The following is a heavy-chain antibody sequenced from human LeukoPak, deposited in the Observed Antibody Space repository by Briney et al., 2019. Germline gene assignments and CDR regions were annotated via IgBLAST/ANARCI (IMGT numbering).Heavy chain of an antibody. CDR2: IIPIFGTA. CDR3: ARDFFRDGYINFDY. CDR1: GGTFSSYA. J-gene: IGHJ4*02. D-gene: IGHD5-18*01. Sequence: GASVKVSCKASGGTFSSYAISWVRQAPGQGLEWMGRIIPIFGTANYAQKFQGRVTITTDESTSTAYIELSSLRSEDTAVYYCARDFFRDGYINFDYWGRGTLVTVSS. V-gene: IGHV1-69*05.